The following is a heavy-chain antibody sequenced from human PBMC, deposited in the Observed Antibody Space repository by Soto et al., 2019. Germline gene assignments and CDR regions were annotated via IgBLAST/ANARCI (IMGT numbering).Heavy chain of an antibody. Sequence: EQSRKVSCKGSGYSFTSYWIGWVRHMPGKGLEWMGIIYPGDSDTRYSPSFQGQVTISADKSISTAYLQWSSLKASDTAMYYCARECYDILTGYYKTYYYYGMDVWGQG. D-gene: IGHD3-9*01. CDR1: GYSFTSYW. CDR3: ARECYDILTGYYKTYYYYGMDV. CDR2: IYPGDSDT. V-gene: IGHV5-51*01. J-gene: IGHJ6*02.